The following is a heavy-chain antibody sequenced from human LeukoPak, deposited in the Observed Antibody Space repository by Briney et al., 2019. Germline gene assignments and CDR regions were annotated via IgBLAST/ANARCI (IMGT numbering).Heavy chain of an antibody. CDR2: IYYSGST. V-gene: IGHV4-59*01. CDR3: ARAIEDAGDFWSSYYYYYMDV. J-gene: IGHJ6*03. D-gene: IGHD3-3*01. CDR1: GGSISSYY. Sequence: SETLSLTCTVSGGSISSYYWSWIRQPPGKGLEWIGYIYYSGSTNYNPSLKSRVTISVDTSKNQFSLKLSSVTAADTAVYYCARAIEDAGDFWSSYYYYYMDVWGKGTTVTVSS.